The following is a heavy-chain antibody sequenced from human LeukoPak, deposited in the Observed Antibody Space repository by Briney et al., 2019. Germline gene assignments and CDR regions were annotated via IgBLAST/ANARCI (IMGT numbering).Heavy chain of an antibody. CDR3: ARGGGFGLYFDY. Sequence: GGSLRLSCEASGFTVSSNYMSWVRQAPGKGLEWVSVIYSGGSTYYADSGKGRFTISRDNSKNTLYLQMNSLRAEDTAVYYCARGGGFGLYFDYWGQGTLVTVSS. J-gene: IGHJ4*02. CDR1: GFTVSSNY. V-gene: IGHV3-53*01. CDR2: IYSGGST. D-gene: IGHD3-10*01.